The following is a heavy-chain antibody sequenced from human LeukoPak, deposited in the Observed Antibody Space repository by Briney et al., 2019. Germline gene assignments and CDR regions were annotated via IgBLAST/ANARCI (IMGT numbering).Heavy chain of an antibody. CDR1: GFTFSSYA. V-gene: IGHV3-30*04. J-gene: IGHJ4*02. CDR3: ARGMDY. Sequence: GGSLRLSCAASGFTFSSYAMHWVRQAPGKGLEWVAVISYDGSNKYYADSVKGRFTISRDNSKNTLYLQMNSLRAEDTAVYYCARGMDYWGQGTLVTVSS. CDR2: ISYDGSNK.